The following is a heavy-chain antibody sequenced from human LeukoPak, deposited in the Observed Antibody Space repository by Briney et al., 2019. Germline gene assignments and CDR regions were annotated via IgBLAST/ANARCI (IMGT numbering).Heavy chain of an antibody. CDR3: ARSPPYGSGSFDY. J-gene: IGHJ4*02. CDR1: GGSISSGGYY. CDR2: IYHSGST. Sequence: SQTLSLTCTVSGGSISSGGYYWSWIRQPPGKGLEWIGYIYHSGSTYYNPSLKSRVTISVDRSKNQFSLKLSSVTAADTAVYYCARSPPYGSGSFDYWGQGTLVTVSS. D-gene: IGHD3-10*01. V-gene: IGHV4-30-2*01.